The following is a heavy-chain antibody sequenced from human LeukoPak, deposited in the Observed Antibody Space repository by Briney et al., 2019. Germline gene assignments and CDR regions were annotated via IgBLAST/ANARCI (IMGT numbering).Heavy chain of an antibody. D-gene: IGHD3-10*01. Sequence: GGSLRLSCAASGFTFSSYGMHWVRQAPGKGLEWVAVISYDGSNKYYADSVKGRFTISRDNSKNTLYLQMNSLRAEDTAVYYCAKTLYIYYGSGTLDYWGQGTLVTVSS. CDR1: GFTFSSYG. V-gene: IGHV3-30*18. CDR2: ISYDGSNK. J-gene: IGHJ4*02. CDR3: AKTLYIYYGSGTLDY.